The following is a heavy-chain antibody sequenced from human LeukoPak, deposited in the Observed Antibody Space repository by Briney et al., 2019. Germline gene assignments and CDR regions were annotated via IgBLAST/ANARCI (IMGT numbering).Heavy chain of an antibody. CDR1: GYTFTSYG. CDR3: ARVVVRDTEVGNYYYYYYMDV. J-gene: IGHJ6*03. V-gene: IGHV1-18*01. Sequence: ASVKVSCKASGYTFTSYGISWVRQAPGQGLEWMGWISAYNGNTNYAQKLQGRVTMTTDTSTSTAYMELRSLRSDDTAVYYCARVVVRDTEVGNYYYYYYMDVWGKGTTVTVSS. D-gene: IGHD1-26*01. CDR2: ISAYNGNT.